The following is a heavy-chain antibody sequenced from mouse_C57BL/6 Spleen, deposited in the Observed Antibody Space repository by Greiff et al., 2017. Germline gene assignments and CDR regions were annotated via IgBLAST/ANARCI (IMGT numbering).Heavy chain of an antibody. D-gene: IGHD1-1*01. J-gene: IGHJ2*01. CDR1: GYTFTSYW. Sequence: QVQLQQPGAELVKPGASVKLSCKASGYTFTSYWMQWVKQRPGQGLEWIGEIDPSDSYTNYNQKFKGKATVTVDTSSSTAYMQLSSLASADSAVYYCARLTTVVATGYFDYWGQGTTLTVSS. CDR3: ARLTTVVATGYFDY. V-gene: IGHV1-50*01. CDR2: IDPSDSYT.